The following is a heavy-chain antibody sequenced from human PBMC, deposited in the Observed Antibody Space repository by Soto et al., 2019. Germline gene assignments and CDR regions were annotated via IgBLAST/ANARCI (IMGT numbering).Heavy chain of an antibody. CDR1: GGTFSSYV. CDR3: ASHIRQVVHLVLPPYYYYGLDV. J-gene: IGHJ6*02. Sequence: QVQLEQSGAEVTKPGSSVKVSCKASGGTFSSYVISWVRQAPGQGLEWMGGIIPTFGTTKYAQDFQGRVRITADKSTSTAYMELSSLRSDDTAVYYCASHIRQVVHLVLPPYYYYGLDVWGQGTTVTVSS. CDR2: IIPTFGTT. D-gene: IGHD6-6*01. V-gene: IGHV1-69*06.